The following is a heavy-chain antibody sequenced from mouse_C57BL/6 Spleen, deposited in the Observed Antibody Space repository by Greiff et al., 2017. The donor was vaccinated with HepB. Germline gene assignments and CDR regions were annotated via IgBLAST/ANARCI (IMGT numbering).Heavy chain of an antibody. V-gene: IGHV2-4*01. CDR1: GFSLTSYG. CDR2: IWSGGST. Sequence: VQLQQSGPGLVQPSQSLSITCTVSGFSLTSYGVHWVRQPPGKGLEWLGVIWSGGSTDYNAAFISRLSISKDNSKSQVFFKMNSLQADDTAIYYFAKNLDYGSSYDYAMDYWGQGTSVTVSS. D-gene: IGHD1-1*01. J-gene: IGHJ4*01. CDR3: AKNLDYGSSYDYAMDY.